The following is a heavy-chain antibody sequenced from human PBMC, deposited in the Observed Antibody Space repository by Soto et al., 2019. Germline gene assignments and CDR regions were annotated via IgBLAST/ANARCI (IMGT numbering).Heavy chain of an antibody. V-gene: IGHV1-2*02. CDR3: ARGGSMTVAVKIAFDI. Sequence: ASAKVSCKTSGYIFTGHYLHWLRQAPGQGLEWMGWISPNNGDTDYAQKFQGRVTMTRETSMNTAYMDLSGLTFDDTAVYYCARGGSMTVAVKIAFDIWGQGTMVTVSS. J-gene: IGHJ3*02. CDR1: GYIFTGHY. D-gene: IGHD3-22*01. CDR2: ISPNNGDT.